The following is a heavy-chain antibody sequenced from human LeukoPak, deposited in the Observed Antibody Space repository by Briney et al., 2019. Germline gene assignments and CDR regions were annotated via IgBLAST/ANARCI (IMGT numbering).Heavy chain of an antibody. CDR1: GFTFSTYV. J-gene: IGHJ4*02. Sequence: PGGSLRLSCAASGFTFSTYVMTWVRQAPGKGLEWVSTISGSGGSTYYADSVKGRFTISRDNAKNSLYLQMNSLRAEDTAVYYCARDFWFRELLPTYFDYWGPGTLVTVSS. V-gene: IGHV3-23*01. CDR2: ISGSGGST. D-gene: IGHD3-10*01. CDR3: ARDFWFRELLPTYFDY.